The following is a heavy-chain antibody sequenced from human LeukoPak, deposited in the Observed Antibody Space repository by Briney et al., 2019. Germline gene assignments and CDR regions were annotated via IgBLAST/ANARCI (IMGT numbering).Heavy chain of an antibody. CDR3: AREVIRYFDWPSAFDY. V-gene: IGHV4-31*03. D-gene: IGHD3-9*01. CDR2: IYYSGST. CDR1: GVSISSGGYY. Sequence: SETLSLTCTVSGVSISSGGYYWSWIRQHPGKGLEWIGYIYYSGSTYYNPSLKSRVTISVDTSKNQFSLKLSSVTAADTAVYYCAREVIRYFDWPSAFDYWGQGTLVTVSS. J-gene: IGHJ4*02.